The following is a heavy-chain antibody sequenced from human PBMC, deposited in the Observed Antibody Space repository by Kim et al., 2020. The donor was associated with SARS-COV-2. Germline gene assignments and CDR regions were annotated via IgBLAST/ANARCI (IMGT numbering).Heavy chain of an antibody. J-gene: IGHJ3*02. D-gene: IGHD3-22*01. V-gene: IGHV3-30*18. CDR2: ISYDGSNK. CDR3: AKGLHYYDSSGYWGDAFDI. CDR1: GFTFSSYG. Sequence: GGSLRLSCVASGFTFSSYGMHWVRQAPGKGLEWVAVISYDGSNKYYADSVKGRFTISRDNSKNTLYLQMNSLRAEDTAVYYCAKGLHYYDSSGYWGDAFDIWGQGTMVTVSS.